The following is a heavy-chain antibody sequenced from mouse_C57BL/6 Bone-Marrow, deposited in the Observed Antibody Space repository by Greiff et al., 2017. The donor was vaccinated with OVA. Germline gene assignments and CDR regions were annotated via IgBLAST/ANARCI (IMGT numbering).Heavy chain of an antibody. V-gene: IGHV1-78*01. Sequence: VQLQQSDAELVKPGASVKLSCKVSGYTFTDYSIHWMKQRPEQGLEWIGYIYPRDGSTKYNEKFKGKATLTADKSSSTAYMQLSSLTSEDSAVYYCARRGDNYGYFDDWGKGTTVTVSS. CDR2: IYPRDGST. D-gene: IGHD6-1*01. J-gene: IGHJ1*03. CDR1: GYTFTDYS. CDR3: ARRGDNYGYFDD.